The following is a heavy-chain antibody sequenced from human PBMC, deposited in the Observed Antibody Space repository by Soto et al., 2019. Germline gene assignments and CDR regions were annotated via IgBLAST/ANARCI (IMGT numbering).Heavy chain of an antibody. Sequence: QVQLVQSGAEVKKPGSSVKVSCKASGGTFSSYAISWVRQAPGQGLEWMGGIIPIFGTSNYAQKFQGRVTITADESTGTAYMELSSLRSEDTAVYYCSRVSYDSSGYYHSYFDYWGQGTLVTVSS. V-gene: IGHV1-69*01. D-gene: IGHD3-22*01. CDR1: GGTFSSYA. J-gene: IGHJ4*02. CDR2: IIPIFGTS. CDR3: SRVSYDSSGYYHSYFDY.